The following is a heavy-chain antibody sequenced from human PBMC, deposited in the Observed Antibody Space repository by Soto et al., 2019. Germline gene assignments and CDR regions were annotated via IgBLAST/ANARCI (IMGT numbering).Heavy chain of an antibody. D-gene: IGHD6-6*01. J-gene: IGHJ4*02. CDR3: AGLSPSFCSSSSSRGGY. CDR1: GDSFTTFW. Sequence: GDSLKISCKASGDSFTTFWISWVRQMPGKGLEWMGRIDPSDSYINYSPSFQGHVTISADKSISTAYLQWSSVKASDSAMYYCAGLSPSFCSSSSSRGGYWGQGTMVSVSS. V-gene: IGHV5-10-1*01. CDR2: IDPSDSYI.